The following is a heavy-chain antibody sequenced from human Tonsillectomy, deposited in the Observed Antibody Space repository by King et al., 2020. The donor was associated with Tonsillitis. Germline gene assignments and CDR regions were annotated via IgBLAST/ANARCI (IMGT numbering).Heavy chain of an antibody. CDR1: GFTFSSYS. V-gene: IGHV3-30*04. J-gene: IGHJ4*02. D-gene: IGHD3-22*01. CDR3: ARDSYDISGYYGFV. Sequence: VQLVESGGGVVQPGRSLRLSCAASGFTFSSYSMNWVRQAPGKGLEWVAVISYDGSNKYYADSVKGRFTISRDNSKNTLYLQMNSLRAEDTAVYYCARDSYDISGYYGFVWVQGSLATVSS. CDR2: ISYDGSNK.